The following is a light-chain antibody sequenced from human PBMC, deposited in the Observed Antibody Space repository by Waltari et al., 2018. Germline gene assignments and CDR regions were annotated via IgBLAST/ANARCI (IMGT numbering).Light chain of an antibody. CDR1: QMLVQSDGNTH. CDR2: KIC. Sequence: QMLVQSDGNTHLSWLEQTPVQPPRLLIYKICNRFAVVPDRLSGSGAGTDFTLKISRVEAEDVGVYYCTQATQVPRTLGQGTKVEV. CDR3: TQATQVPRT. J-gene: IGKJ1*01. V-gene: IGKV2-24*01.